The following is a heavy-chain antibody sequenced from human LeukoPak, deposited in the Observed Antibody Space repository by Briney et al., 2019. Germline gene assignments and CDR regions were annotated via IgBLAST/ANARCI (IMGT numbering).Heavy chain of an antibody. CDR3: AATYYDFWSGQKAPSYYFDY. Sequence: ASVKVSCKASGYTFTSYGISWVRQAPGQGLEWMGWISAYNDNTNYAQKLQGRVTMTTDTSTSTAYMELRSLRSDDTAVYYCAATYYDFWSGQKAPSYYFDYWGQGTLVTVSS. V-gene: IGHV1-18*01. D-gene: IGHD3-3*01. CDR1: GYTFTSYG. J-gene: IGHJ4*02. CDR2: ISAYNDNT.